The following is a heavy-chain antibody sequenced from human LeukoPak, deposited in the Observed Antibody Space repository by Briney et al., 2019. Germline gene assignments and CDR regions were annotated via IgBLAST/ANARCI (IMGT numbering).Heavy chain of an antibody. CDR1: GYTFTSYD. J-gene: IGHJ4*02. Sequence: ASVKVSCKASGYTFTSYDINWVRQATGQGLEWMGWMNPNSGNTGYAQKFQGRVTMTRNTSISTAYLELSSLRSEDTAAYYCVRRCSGYDEMDYWGQGTLVTVSS. D-gene: IGHD5-12*01. V-gene: IGHV1-8*01. CDR3: VRRCSGYDEMDY. CDR2: MNPNSGNT.